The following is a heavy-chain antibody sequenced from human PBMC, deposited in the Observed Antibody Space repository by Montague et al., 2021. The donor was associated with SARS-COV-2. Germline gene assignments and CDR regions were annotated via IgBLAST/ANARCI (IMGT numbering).Heavy chain of an antibody. CDR1: GFTFSSYV. CDR2: ISSSGSTI. J-gene: IGHJ6*02. CDR3: AATSGDIVVVVAAYYGMDV. V-gene: IGHV3-48*03. D-gene: IGHD2-15*01. Sequence: SLRLSCAASGFTFSSYVMNWVRQAPGKGLEWVSYISSSGSTIYYADSVKGRFTISRDNAKNSLYLQMNSLRAEDTAVYYCAATSGDIVVVVAAYYGMDVWGQGTTVTVSS.